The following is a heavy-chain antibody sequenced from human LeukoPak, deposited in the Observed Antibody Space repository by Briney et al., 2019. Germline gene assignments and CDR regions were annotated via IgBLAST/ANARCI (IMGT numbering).Heavy chain of an antibody. CDR1: GFTFSSYG. V-gene: IGHV3-23*01. CDR3: AKDPTHYNILTGYRRRDAFDI. J-gene: IGHJ3*02. Sequence: GGSLRLSCAASGFTFSSYGMSWVRQAPGKGLEWVSAISGSGGSTYYADSVKGRFTISRDNSKNTLYLQMNSLRAEDTAVFYCAKDPTHYNILTGYRRRDAFDIWGQGTMVTVSS. D-gene: IGHD3-9*01. CDR2: ISGSGGST.